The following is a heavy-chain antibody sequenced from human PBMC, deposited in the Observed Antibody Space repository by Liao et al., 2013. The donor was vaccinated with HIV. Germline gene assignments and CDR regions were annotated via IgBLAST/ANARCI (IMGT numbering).Heavy chain of an antibody. Sequence: QLQLQESGPGLVKPSETLSLTCTVSGGSISSSSYYWGWIRQPPGKGLEWIGSIYYSGSTYYNPSLKSRVTISVDTSKNQFSLKLSSVTAADTAVYYCARVGVLVGWYFDLWGRGTLVTVSS. CDR3: ARVGVLVGWYFDL. J-gene: IGHJ2*01. CDR2: IYYSGST. CDR1: GGSISSSSYY. D-gene: IGHD3-3*02. V-gene: IGHV4-39*07.